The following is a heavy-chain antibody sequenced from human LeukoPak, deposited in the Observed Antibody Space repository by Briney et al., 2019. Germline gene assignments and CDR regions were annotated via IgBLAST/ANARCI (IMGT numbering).Heavy chain of an antibody. CDR2: INPGDSDT. V-gene: IGHV5-51*01. J-gene: IGHJ4*02. CDR1: GXTFTSYW. CDR3: ARRGYYDYSGNYGRYFDY. D-gene: IGHD3-22*01. Sequence: GESLKISCKGSGXTFTSYWIGWVRQMPGKGLEWMGIINPGDSDTRYSPPFQGQVTMSADKSISTAYLQWSSLESSDTAIYYCARRGYYDYSGNYGRYFDYWGQGTLVTVSS.